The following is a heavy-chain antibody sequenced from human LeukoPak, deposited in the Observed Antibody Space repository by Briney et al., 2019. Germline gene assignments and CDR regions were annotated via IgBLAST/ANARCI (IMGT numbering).Heavy chain of an antibody. Sequence: ASVKVSCKASGYIFISYGISWVRQAPGQGLEWMGWISAYNGNTNYAQKFQGRVTITRNTSISTAYMELSSLRSEDTAVYYCARGPATGDDYWGQGTLVTVSS. V-gene: IGHV1-18*01. J-gene: IGHJ4*02. D-gene: IGHD7-27*01. CDR2: ISAYNGNT. CDR3: ARGPATGDDY. CDR1: GYIFISYG.